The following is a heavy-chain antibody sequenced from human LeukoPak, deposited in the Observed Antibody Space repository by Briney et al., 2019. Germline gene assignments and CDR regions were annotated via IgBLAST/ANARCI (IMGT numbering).Heavy chain of an antibody. CDR1: VGTFSSYA. D-gene: IGHD3-3*01. CDR3: ALRAYYDFWSGYQSHY. J-gene: IGHJ4*02. Sequence: ASVKVSCKASVGTFSSYAISWVRQAPGQGLEWMEGIIPIFGTANYAQKFHGRVTITADESTSTAYIELSSLRSEDTAVYYCALRAYYDFWSGYQSHYWGQGTLVTVSS. CDR2: IIPIFGTA. V-gene: IGHV1-69*13.